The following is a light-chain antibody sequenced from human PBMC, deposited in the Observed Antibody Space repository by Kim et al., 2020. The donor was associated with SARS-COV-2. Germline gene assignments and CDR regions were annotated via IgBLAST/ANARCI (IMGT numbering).Light chain of an antibody. CDR1: SSNIGSKY. V-gene: IGLV1-47*03. Sequence: RVTISWSGSSSNIGSKYVYWYQQLPGTAPKLLIYRNNQRPSGVPDRFSGSKSGTSASLAISGLWSEDEADYYCAAWDDSLSGWVFGGGTQLTVL. CDR3: AAWDDSLSGWV. J-gene: IGLJ3*02. CDR2: RNN.